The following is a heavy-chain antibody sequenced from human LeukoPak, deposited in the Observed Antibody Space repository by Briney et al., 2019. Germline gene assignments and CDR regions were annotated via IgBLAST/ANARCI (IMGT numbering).Heavy chain of an antibody. V-gene: IGHV3-21*01. CDR2: ISSSSSYI. Sequence: GGSLRLSCAASGFTFSSYSMNWVRQAPGKGLEWVSSISSSSSYIYYADSVKGRFAISRDNSKNTLYLQMNRVTSGDTAVYHCAKDRCSSTSCPNWFDPWGQGTLVTVSP. CDR1: GFTFSSYS. CDR3: AKDRCSSTSCPNWFDP. D-gene: IGHD2-2*01. J-gene: IGHJ5*02.